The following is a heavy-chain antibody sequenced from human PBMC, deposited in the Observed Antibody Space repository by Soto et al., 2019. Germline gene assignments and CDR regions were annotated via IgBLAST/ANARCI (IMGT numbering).Heavy chain of an antibody. CDR1: GYTFTSYY. J-gene: IGHJ5*02. D-gene: IGHD2-2*01. V-gene: IGHV1-46*01. CDR3: ARGYVVVPAASWFDP. CDR2: INPSGGNT. Sequence: ASVKVSCKASGYTFTSYYMHWVRQAPGQGLEWMGIINPSGGNTSYAQKFQGRVTMTRDTSTSTVYMELSSLRSEDTAVYYCARGYVVVPAASWFDPWGQGTLVTVSS.